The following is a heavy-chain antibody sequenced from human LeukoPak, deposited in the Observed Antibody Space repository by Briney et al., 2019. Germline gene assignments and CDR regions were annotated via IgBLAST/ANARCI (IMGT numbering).Heavy chain of an antibody. CDR1: GFTFSSYW. CDR2: IKQDGSEK. CDR3: ARGYVLQWFGELPDYFDY. D-gene: IGHD3-10*01. V-gene: IGHV3-7*01. J-gene: IGHJ4*02. Sequence: GGSLRLSCAASGFTFSSYWMSWVSQAPGKGLEWVADIKQDGSEKYYVDSVKGRFTISRDNAKNSLYLQMNSLRAEDTAVCYCARGYVLQWFGELPDYFDYWGQEPLVPVSS.